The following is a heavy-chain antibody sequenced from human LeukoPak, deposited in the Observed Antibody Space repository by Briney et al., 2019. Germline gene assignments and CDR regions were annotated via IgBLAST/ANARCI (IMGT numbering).Heavy chain of an antibody. CDR1: GFTLSGFE. V-gene: IGHV3-48*03. CDR2: LNSPGHTF. J-gene: IGHJ4*02. CDR3: ARGGYDYPADY. D-gene: IGHD5-12*01. Sequence: GGSLRLSCAASGFTLSGFEMNWFRQAPGKGLEWVSFLNSPGHTFYYADSVRGRFTIPRDNAKNSLYLQMNSLGADDTAVYYCARGGYDYPADYWGQGTLVTVSS.